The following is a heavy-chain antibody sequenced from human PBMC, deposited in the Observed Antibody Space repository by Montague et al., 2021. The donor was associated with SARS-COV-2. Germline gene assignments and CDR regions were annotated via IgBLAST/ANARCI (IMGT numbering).Heavy chain of an antibody. J-gene: IGHJ6*02. CDR3: ARGQPPRITFGGIISYGLDV. Sequence: SETLSLTCAVYGGSFSGYYWTWIRQPPGKGLGWIEEINHSGSTNYNPSLKSRVTISVDTSKNQFSLKLRSVTAADTAVYYCARGQPPRITFGGIISYGLDVWGQGTTVTVSS. D-gene: IGHD3-16*02. V-gene: IGHV4-34*01. CDR1: GGSFSGYY. CDR2: INHSGST.